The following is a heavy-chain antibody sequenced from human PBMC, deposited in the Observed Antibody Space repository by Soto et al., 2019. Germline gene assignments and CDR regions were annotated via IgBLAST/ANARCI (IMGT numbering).Heavy chain of an antibody. V-gene: IGHV4-39*01. CDR3: PRGGALLPGGTPASSSPGGV. J-gene: IGHJ6*02. CDR1: GGSISSSSYY. Sequence: PSETLSLTCTVSGGSISSSSYYWGWIRQPPGKGLEWIGSIFYSGSTYYNPSLKSRVTISVDTSKNQFSLKLSSVTAADTAVYYCPRGGALLPGGTPASSSPGGVWGQGPKVTV. CDR2: IFYSGST. D-gene: IGHD2-15*01.